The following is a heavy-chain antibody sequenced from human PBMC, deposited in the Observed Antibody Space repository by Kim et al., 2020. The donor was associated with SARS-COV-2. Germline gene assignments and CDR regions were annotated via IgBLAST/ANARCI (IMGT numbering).Heavy chain of an antibody. Sequence: GGSLRLSCAASGFTFSSYWMHWVRQSPGKGLVWVSRFKSDGSSTNYADSVKGRFIISRDNAKNTLFLQMNSLGGEDTAVYYCARELKVDPASPRQYDALDVWGQGTMVTVAS. CDR1: GFTFSSYW. CDR3: ARELKVDPASPRQYDALDV. CDR2: FKSDGSST. J-gene: IGHJ3*01. D-gene: IGHD4-4*01. V-gene: IGHV3-74*01.